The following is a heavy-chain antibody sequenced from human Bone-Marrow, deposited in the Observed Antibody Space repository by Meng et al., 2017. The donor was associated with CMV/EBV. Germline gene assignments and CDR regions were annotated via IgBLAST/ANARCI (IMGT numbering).Heavy chain of an antibody. CDR3: ARGGVTTTGTTSYYYGMDV. CDR1: GFNFSSDW. D-gene: IGHD1-1*01. CDR2: INSDGSST. V-gene: IGHV3-74*01. J-gene: IGHJ6*02. Sequence: GGSLRLSCAASGFNFSSDWMHWVRQAPGKGLVWVSLINSDGSSTTYADSVKGRFTISRDNAKNTLYLQMTSLRVEDTAVYYCARGGVTTTGTTSYYYGMDVWGRGTTVTVSS.